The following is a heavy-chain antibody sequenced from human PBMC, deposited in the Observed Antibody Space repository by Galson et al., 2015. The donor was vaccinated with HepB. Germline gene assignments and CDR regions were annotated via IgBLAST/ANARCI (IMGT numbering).Heavy chain of an antibody. CDR1: GFTFSSYW. V-gene: IGHV3-74*01. Sequence: SLRLSCAASGFTFSSYWMHWVRQAPGKGLVWVSRINSDGSSTSYADSVKGRFTISRDNAKNTLYLQMNSLRAEDTAVYYCARAWVEMATTYFDYWGQGTLVTVSS. CDR2: INSDGSST. J-gene: IGHJ4*02. D-gene: IGHD5-24*01. CDR3: ARAWVEMATTYFDY.